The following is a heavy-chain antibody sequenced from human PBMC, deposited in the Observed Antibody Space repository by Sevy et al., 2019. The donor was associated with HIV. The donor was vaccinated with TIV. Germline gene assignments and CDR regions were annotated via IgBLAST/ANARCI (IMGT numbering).Heavy chain of an antibody. CDR3: ARQVAARNMITSGGVSVPWSRGTYLSDS. Sequence: SETLSLTCTVSGGSISSSTYYWGWIRQPPEKGLEWIGNIYYSGSTYYNPSLRSRVTISVDTSNNQFSLRLSSVTAADTAVYFCARQVAARNMITSGGVSVPWSRGTYLSDSWGQGTPVTVSS. CDR2: IYYSGST. D-gene: IGHD3-16*02. V-gene: IGHV4-39*01. CDR1: GGSISSSTYY. J-gene: IGHJ4*02.